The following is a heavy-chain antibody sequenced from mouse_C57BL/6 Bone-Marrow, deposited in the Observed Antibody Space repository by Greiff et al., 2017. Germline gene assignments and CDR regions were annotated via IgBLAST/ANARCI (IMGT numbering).Heavy chain of an antibody. CDR2: ISYDGSN. D-gene: IGHD1-1*01. J-gene: IGHJ1*03. CDR3: AREGLGYYGSSHWYFDV. V-gene: IGHV3-6*01. Sequence: EVQLVESGPGLVKPSQSLSLTCSVTGYSITSGYYWNWIRQFPGNKLEWMGYISYDGSNNYNPSLKNRISITRDTSKNQFFLKLNSVTTEDTATYYCAREGLGYYGSSHWYFDVWGTGTTVTVSS. CDR1: GYSITSGYY.